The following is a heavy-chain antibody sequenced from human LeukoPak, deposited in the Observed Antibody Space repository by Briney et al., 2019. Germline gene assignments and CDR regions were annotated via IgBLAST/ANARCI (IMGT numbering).Heavy chain of an antibody. D-gene: IGHD6-6*01. V-gene: IGHV3-7*01. CDR3: ARDHWYSSSSNYYMDV. CDR2: IKQDGSEK. Sequence: GGSLRLSCAASGFTFSSYWMSWVRQAPGKGLEWVANIKQDGSEKYYVDSVKGRFTISRDNAKNSLYLQMNSLRAEDTAVYYCARDHWYSSSSNYYMDVRGKGTTVTVSS. CDR1: GFTFSSYW. J-gene: IGHJ6*03.